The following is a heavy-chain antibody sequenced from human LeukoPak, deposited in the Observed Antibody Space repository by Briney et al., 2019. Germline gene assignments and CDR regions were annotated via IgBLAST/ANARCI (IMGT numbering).Heavy chain of an antibody. V-gene: IGHV3-66*01. D-gene: IGHD4-17*01. J-gene: IGHJ4*02. CDR3: ARGSYGDYDGY. CDR2: IYSGGST. CDR1: GFTVSSNY. Sequence: GGSLRLSCAASGFTVSSNYMSWVRQAPGKGLEWVSVIYSGGSTYYADSVKGRFTISRDNSKNTLYLQMNSLRAEDTAVYYCARGSYGDYDGYWGQGTLVTVSS.